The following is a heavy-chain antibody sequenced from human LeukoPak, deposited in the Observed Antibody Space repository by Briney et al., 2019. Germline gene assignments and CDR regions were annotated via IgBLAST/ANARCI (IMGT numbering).Heavy chain of an antibody. Sequence: GGSLRLSCAASGFTFSSYGMHWVRQAPGKGLEWVAFIRYDGSNKYYADSVKGRFTISRDNSKNTLYLQMNSLRAEDTAVYYCAKDLVATFPNWLDPWGQGTLVTVSS. V-gene: IGHV3-30*02. CDR1: GFTFSSYG. CDR2: IRYDGSNK. D-gene: IGHD5-12*01. J-gene: IGHJ5*02. CDR3: AKDLVATFPNWLDP.